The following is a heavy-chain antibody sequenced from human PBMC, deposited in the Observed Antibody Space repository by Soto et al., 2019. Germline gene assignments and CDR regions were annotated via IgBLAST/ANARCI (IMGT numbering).Heavy chain of an antibody. CDR2: IYYSGST. Sequence: PSETLSLTCTVSGGSISSSSYYWGWIRQPPGKGLEWIGSIYYSGSTYYNPSLKSRVTISVDTSKNQFSLKLSSVTAADTAVYYCATLPFGPPDYWGQGTLVTSPQ. CDR1: GGSISSSSYY. J-gene: IGHJ4*02. D-gene: IGHD3-10*01. V-gene: IGHV4-39*01. CDR3: ATLPFGPPDY.